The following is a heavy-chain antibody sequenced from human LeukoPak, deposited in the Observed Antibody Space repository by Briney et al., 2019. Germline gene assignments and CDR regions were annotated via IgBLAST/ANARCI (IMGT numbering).Heavy chain of an antibody. J-gene: IGHJ5*02. CDR3: ARLGRFLEWFNWFDP. CDR2: IYYSGST. CDR1: GYSIRSGYY. D-gene: IGHD3-3*01. Sequence: NPSETLSLTCTVSGYSIRSGYYWGWIRQPPGKGLEWIGSIYYSGSTYYNPSLKSRVTISVDTSKNQFSLKLSSVTAADTAVYYCARLGRFLEWFNWFDPWGQGTLVTVSS. V-gene: IGHV4-38-2*02.